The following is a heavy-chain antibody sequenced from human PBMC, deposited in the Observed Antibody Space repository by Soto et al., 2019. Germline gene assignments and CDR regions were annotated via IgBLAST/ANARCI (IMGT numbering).Heavy chain of an antibody. V-gene: IGHV3-33*01. CDR1: GFTFSNSG. CDR2: IWYDGINK. Sequence: QVQLVESGGGVVQPGRSLRLSCAASGFTFSNSGMRWVRQAPGKGLEWVAVIWYDGINKYYADSVKGRFIISRDNSKNTVYLQMNSLRAEYTAVYYCARDRVQMVDGLDVWGQGTTVTVSS. D-gene: IGHD2-15*01. J-gene: IGHJ6*02. CDR3: ARDRVQMVDGLDV.